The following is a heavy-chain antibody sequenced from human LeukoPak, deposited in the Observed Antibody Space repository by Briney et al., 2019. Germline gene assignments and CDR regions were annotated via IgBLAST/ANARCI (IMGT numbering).Heavy chain of an antibody. CDR2: ISACTGNT. CDR3: ARSYSSSSNFDY. V-gene: IGHV1-18*01. D-gene: IGHD6-6*01. Sequence: ASVKVSCKASGYPFTSYGITWVRQAPGQGPEWMGWISACTGNTNYAQKFQGRVSMTTGTSTTTAYMELRSLGSDDTAVYYCARSYSSSSNFDYWGQGTLVTVSS. CDR1: GYPFTSYG. J-gene: IGHJ4*02.